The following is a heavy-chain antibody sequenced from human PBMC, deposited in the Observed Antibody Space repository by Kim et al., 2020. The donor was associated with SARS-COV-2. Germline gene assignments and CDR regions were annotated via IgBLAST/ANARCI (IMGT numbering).Heavy chain of an antibody. Sequence: GVNTNDADSVKGRFTISRDNSKNTLYLQMNSLRVEDTAVYYCVKGIAASWGQGTLVTVSS. J-gene: IGHJ5*02. CDR2: GVNT. CDR3: VKGIAAS. V-gene: IGHV3-23*01. D-gene: IGHD6-13*01.